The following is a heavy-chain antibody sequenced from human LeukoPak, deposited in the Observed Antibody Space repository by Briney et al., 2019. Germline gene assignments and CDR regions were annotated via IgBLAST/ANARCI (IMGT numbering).Heavy chain of an antibody. CDR3: AKSGDQVTVTKLDY. Sequence: GGSLRLSCAASGFTFSRYWMHWVRQAPGKGLEWVSGISGSGGSTFYADSVKGRFTISRDNSKNTLYLEMNSLRAEDTALFYCAKSGDQVTVTKLDYWGQGTLVTVSS. V-gene: IGHV3-23*01. J-gene: IGHJ4*02. D-gene: IGHD4-17*01. CDR2: ISGSGGST. CDR1: GFTFSRYW.